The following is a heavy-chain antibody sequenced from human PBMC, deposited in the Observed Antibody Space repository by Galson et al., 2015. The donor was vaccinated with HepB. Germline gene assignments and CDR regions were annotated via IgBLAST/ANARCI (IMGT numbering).Heavy chain of an antibody. CDR3: ARGKDYSRGYPAKWELLAELRY. D-gene: IGHD1-26*01. CDR1: GFTFSDYY. J-gene: IGHJ4*02. CDR2: ISSSSSYT. V-gene: IGHV3-11*06. Sequence: SLRLSCAASGFTFSDYYTSWIRQAPGKGLEWVSYISSSSSYTNYADSVKGRFTISRDNAKNSLYLQMNSLRAEDTAVYYCARGKDYSRGYPAKWELLAELRYWGQGTLVTVSS.